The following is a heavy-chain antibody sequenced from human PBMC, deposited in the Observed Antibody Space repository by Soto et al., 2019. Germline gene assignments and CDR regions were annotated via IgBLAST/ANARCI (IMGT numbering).Heavy chain of an antibody. D-gene: IGHD1-26*01. CDR3: ARLRGSSPYYYYGMDV. J-gene: IGHJ6*02. CDR2: IYYSGST. Sequence: PSETLSLTCTVSGGSISSYYWSWIRQPPGKGLEWIGYIYYSGSTNYNPSLKSRVTISVDTSKNQFSLKLSSVTAADTAVYYCARLRGSSPYYYYGMDVWGQGTTVTVSS. V-gene: IGHV4-59*08. CDR1: GGSISSYY.